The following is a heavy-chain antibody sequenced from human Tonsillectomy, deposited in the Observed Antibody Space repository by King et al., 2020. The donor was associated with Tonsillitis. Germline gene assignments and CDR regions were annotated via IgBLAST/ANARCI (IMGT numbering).Heavy chain of an antibody. CDR3: AREPSYDGLN. CDR2: ISYDGSNK. V-gene: IGHV3-30*04. CDR1: GFTFSSYA. D-gene: IGHD3-22*01. Sequence: VQLVESGGGVVQPGRSLRLSCAASGFTFSSYAMHWVRQAPGKGLEWVAVISYDGSNKYYADSVKGRFTISRDNSKNTLYLQMNSLRAEDTAVYYCAREPSYDGLNWGQGTLVTVSS. J-gene: IGHJ4*02.